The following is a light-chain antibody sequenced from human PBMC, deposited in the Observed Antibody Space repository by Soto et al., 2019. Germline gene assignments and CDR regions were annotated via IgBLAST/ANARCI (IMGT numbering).Light chain of an antibody. Sequence: SALTQPASVSGSPGQAITSACTGTSSDVGASNYVSWYQQHPGKAPKPMIYEVSNRTSGVSSRFSGSKSGNTASQTISGLQAEDEADYYCSSYTSSSTDVVFGGGTKLTVL. J-gene: IGLJ2*01. V-gene: IGLV2-14*01. CDR1: SSDVGASNY. CDR3: SSYTSSSTDVV. CDR2: EVS.